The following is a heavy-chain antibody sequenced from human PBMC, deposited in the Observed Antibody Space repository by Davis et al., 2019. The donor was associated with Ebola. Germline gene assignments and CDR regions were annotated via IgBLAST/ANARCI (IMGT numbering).Heavy chain of an antibody. D-gene: IGHD4-17*01. V-gene: IGHV3-73*01. CDR1: GFTFSGSA. Sequence: GESLKISCAASGFTFSGSAMHWVRQASGKGLEWVGRIRSKANSYATAYAASVKGRFTISRDDSKNTAYLQMNSLRAEDTAVYYCARVSNYGDPDYWGQGTLVTVSS. CDR2: IRSKANSYAT. J-gene: IGHJ4*02. CDR3: ARVSNYGDPDY.